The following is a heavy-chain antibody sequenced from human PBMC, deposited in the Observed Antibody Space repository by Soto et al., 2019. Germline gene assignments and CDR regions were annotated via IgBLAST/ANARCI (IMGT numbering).Heavy chain of an antibody. J-gene: IGHJ4*02. V-gene: IGHV4-59*08. CDR2: IYYSGST. Sequence: MSLTCTSAGGSISSYYWSWIWQPPGKGLEWIGYIYYSGSTNYNPSLKSRVTISVDTSKNQFSLKLSSVTAADTAVYYCARLYCSSTSCYYFDYWGQGTLVTVPS. CDR3: ARLYCSSTSCYYFDY. D-gene: IGHD2-2*01. CDR1: GGSISSYY.